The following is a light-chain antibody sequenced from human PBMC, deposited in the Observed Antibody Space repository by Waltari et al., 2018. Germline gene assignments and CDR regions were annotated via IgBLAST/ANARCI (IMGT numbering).Light chain of an antibody. CDR1: QSLLHSSGNTF. V-gene: IGKV2-28*01. J-gene: IGKJ1*01. CDR3: MQARQTPWT. Sequence: DIVMTQSPLSLPVTPGEPASISCRSSQSLLHSSGNTFLDCYLQKPGQSPQLLIYMITNRASWVPDRFSGSGSGTDFTLKISRVEAEDVGIYYCMQARQTPWTFGQGTRVEIK. CDR2: MIT.